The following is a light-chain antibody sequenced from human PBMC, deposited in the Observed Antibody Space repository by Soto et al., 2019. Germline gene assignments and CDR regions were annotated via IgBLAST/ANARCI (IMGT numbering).Light chain of an antibody. V-gene: IGLV2-14*01. CDR3: TSYRSSGTLFV. J-gene: IGLJ1*01. CDR1: SSDVGKYNY. CDR2: EVS. Sequence: QSALTQPASVSGSPGQSITISCTGTSSDVGKYNYVSWYQQHPGKAPKLMIFEVSNRPSGVSNRFSGSKSGNTASLTISGLQAEDEADYYCTSYRSSGTLFVFGTGTKLTVL.